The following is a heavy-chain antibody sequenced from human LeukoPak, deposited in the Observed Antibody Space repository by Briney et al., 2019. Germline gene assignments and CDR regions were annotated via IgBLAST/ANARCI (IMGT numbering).Heavy chain of an antibody. V-gene: IGHV1-69-2*01. CDR1: GNTFSDHN. D-gene: IGHD3-16*01. CDR3: VTHTRLMTY. Sequence: VKVSCKVSGNTFSDHNIHWVQQAPGNGLEWMGLVDPEDGVAKYAEKFQGRVTLSADTSRDLGYMELSSLKSEDTAVYYCVTHTRLMTYWGQGTLVTVSS. J-gene: IGHJ4*02. CDR2: VDPEDGVA.